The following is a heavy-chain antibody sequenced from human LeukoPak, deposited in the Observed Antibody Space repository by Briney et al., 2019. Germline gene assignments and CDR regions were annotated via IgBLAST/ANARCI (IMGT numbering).Heavy chain of an antibody. CDR3: ARHDVGLRPSNFDY. J-gene: IGHJ4*02. Sequence: PSETLSLTCAVYGGSFSGYYWSWIRQPPGKGLEWIGEINHSGSTNYNPSLKSRVTISVDTSKNQFSLKPSSVTAADTAVYYCARHDVGLRPSNFDYWGQGTLVTVSS. CDR2: INHSGST. CDR1: GGSFSGYY. V-gene: IGHV4-34*01. D-gene: IGHD4-17*01.